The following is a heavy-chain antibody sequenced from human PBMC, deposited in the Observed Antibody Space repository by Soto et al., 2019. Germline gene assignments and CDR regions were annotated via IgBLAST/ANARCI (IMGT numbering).Heavy chain of an antibody. CDR3: ARGRGDYGGINFHWYFDL. D-gene: IGHD4-17*01. CDR2: ISYDGETK. V-gene: IGHV3-30*04. J-gene: IGHJ2*01. CDR1: EFTFRSYA. Sequence: QVQLVESGGGVVQAGRSLRLSCAVSEFTFRSYAMHWVRQAPGEGLEWVAVISYDGETKYYADSVRGRFTISRDNSKDTLYLQMNSLRAEDTAVYYCARGRGDYGGINFHWYFDLWGRGTLVIVSS.